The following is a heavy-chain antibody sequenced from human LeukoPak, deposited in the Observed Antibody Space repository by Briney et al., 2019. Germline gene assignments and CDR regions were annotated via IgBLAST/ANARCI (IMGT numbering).Heavy chain of an antibody. CDR2: INHSGYT. Sequence: PSETLSLTCAVYGESSFSSYYWSWIRQTPGGALEWIGEINHSGYTNYNPSLKSRVTLSIDTSKNQFSLRVTFVTAADTAVYYCSRQVVGNDYWGQGTLVTVSS. CDR3: SRQVVGNDY. J-gene: IGHJ4*02. V-gene: IGHV4-34*01. D-gene: IGHD3-22*01. CDR1: GESSFSSYY.